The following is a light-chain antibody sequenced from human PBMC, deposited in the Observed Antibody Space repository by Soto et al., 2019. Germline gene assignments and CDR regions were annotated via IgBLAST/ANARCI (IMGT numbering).Light chain of an antibody. J-gene: IGLJ2*01. CDR1: SSDVAYYNY. V-gene: IGLV2-11*01. Sequence: QSVLTQPRSVSGSPGQSVTISCTGTSSDVAYYNYVSWYQHHPGKAPKLMIYDVSKRPSGVPDRFSGSKSGNTASLTISGLQAEDEADYYCCSYAGSYTVVFGGGTKLTVL. CDR2: DVS. CDR3: CSYAGSYTVV.